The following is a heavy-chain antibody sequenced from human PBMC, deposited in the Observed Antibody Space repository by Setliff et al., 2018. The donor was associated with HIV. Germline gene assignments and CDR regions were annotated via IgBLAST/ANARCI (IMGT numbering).Heavy chain of an antibody. J-gene: IGHJ4*02. CDR3: ARGSEAYYDFWSGYYPFDY. Sequence: ASVKVSCKASGYTFTGYYMHWVRQAPGQGLEWMGWINAGNGNTKYSQEFQGRVTITRDTSASTAYMELSSLRSEDMAVYYCARGSEAYYDFWSGYYPFDYWGQGTLVTVSS. D-gene: IGHD3-3*01. CDR2: INAGNGNT. V-gene: IGHV1-3*03. CDR1: GYTFTGYY.